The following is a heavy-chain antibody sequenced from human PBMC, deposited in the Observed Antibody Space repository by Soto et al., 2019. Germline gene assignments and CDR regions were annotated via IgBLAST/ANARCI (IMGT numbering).Heavy chain of an antibody. Sequence: QLQLQESGPGLVKPSETLSLTCTVSGGSISSSSYYWGWIRQPPGKGLEWIGSIYYSGSTYYNPSHKSRVTMSVDTSKNQLSLNLSSVNAADTAVYYCARHPLCDGGSCYSKWFDPWGQGTLVTVSS. J-gene: IGHJ5*02. D-gene: IGHD2-15*01. V-gene: IGHV4-39*01. CDR3: ARHPLCDGGSCYSKWFDP. CDR1: GGSISSSSYY. CDR2: IYYSGST.